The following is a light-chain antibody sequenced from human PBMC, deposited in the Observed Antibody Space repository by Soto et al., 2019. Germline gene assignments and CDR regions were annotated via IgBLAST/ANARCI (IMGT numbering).Light chain of an antibody. CDR1: QSVSSSY. J-gene: IGKJ5*01. CDR3: QQYDSSHIT. V-gene: IGKV3-20*01. Sequence: EIVLTQSPGTLSLSPGERATLSCRASQSVSSSYLAWYQQKPGQAPRLLIYGASSRATGIPDRFSGSGSGTDFTLTISRLEPEDFAVYYGQQYDSSHITFGQGTRLEIK. CDR2: GAS.